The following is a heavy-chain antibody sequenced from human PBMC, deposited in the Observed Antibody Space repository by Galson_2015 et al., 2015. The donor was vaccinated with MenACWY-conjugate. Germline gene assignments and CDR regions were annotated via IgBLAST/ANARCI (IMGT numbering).Heavy chain of an antibody. CDR2: TSYNGDP. J-gene: IGHJ5*02. V-gene: IGHV4-31*01. D-gene: IGHD2-15*01. Sequence: TLSLTCTVSGGSISSGSYLWTWIRQLPGKGLEWMGRTSYNGDPRYNPSLRGLVTISVDTSKNQLSLNLNSVTAADTAVYYCAREPQLCSGTRCSFGWFDPWGQGTLVTVSS. CDR3: AREPQLCSGTRCSFGWFDP. CDR1: GGSISSGSYL.